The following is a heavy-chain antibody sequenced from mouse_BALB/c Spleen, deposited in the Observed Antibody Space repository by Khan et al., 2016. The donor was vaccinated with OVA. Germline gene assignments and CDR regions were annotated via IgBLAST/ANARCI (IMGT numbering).Heavy chain of an antibody. CDR2: ISYSGVT. Sequence: EVQLQESGPGLVKPSQSLSLTCTVTGYSITSGYAWNWIRQFPGNKLEWMGYISYSGVTSYTPSLKSRISITRDTSKNQFFLQVTSVTTEDTATYYCERGNDYGYYFDYWGQGTTLTVSS. J-gene: IGHJ2*01. CDR1: GYSITSGYA. CDR3: ERGNDYGYYFDY. D-gene: IGHD1-1*01. V-gene: IGHV3-2*02.